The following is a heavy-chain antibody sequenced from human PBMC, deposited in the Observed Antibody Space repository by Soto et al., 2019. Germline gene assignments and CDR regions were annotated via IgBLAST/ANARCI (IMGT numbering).Heavy chain of an antibody. V-gene: IGHV4-34*01. CDR1: GGSFSGYY. J-gene: IGHJ4*02. Sequence: QVQLQQWGAGLLKPSETLSLTCAVYGGSFSGYYWSWIRQPPGKGLEWIGEINHSGSTNYNPSLKSRVTRSVDTSKNQCSLKLSSVTAADTAVYYGARVRTTVTTPFDYWGQGTLVTVSS. D-gene: IGHD4-17*01. CDR3: ARVRTTVTTPFDY. CDR2: INHSGST.